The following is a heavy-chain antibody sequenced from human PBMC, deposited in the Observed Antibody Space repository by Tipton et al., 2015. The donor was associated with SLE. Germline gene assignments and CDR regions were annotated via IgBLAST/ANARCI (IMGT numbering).Heavy chain of an antibody. V-gene: IGHV3-23*03. CDR1: GFTFTNYA. CDR3: AKDQGCTYSP. J-gene: IGHJ5*02. CDR2: IYKGGAT. Sequence: GSLRLSCAASGFTFTNYAMSWVRQAPGKGLEWVSVIYKGGATYYLDSVKGRFTISRETSKNTLYLQMNSLRAEDTAVYYCAKDQGCTYSPWGQGTLVTVSS. D-gene: IGHD2-15*01.